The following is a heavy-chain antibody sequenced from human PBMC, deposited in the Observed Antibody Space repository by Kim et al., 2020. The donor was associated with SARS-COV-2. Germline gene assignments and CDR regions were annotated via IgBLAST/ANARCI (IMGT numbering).Heavy chain of an antibody. CDR3: AREGQNSGSYYYFDY. CDR2: IYSGGST. CDR1: GFTVSSNY. J-gene: IGHJ4*02. D-gene: IGHD1-26*01. V-gene: IGHV3-66*01. Sequence: GGSLRLSCAASGFTVSSNYMSWVRQAPGKGLEWVSVIYSGGSTYYADSVKGRFTISRDNSKNTLYLQMNSLRAEDTAVYYCAREGQNSGSYYYFDYWGQGTLVTVSS.